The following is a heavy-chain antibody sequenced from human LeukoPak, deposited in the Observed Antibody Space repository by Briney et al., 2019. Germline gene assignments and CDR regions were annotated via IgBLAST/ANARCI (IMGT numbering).Heavy chain of an antibody. Sequence: PGGSLRLSCAASGFTFSSYGMHWVRQAPGKGLEWVAVIWYDGSNKYYADSVKGRFTISRDNSKNTLYLQMNSLRAEDTAVYYCVRDLFGFGEFGQNFYYYGMDVWGKGTTVTVSS. D-gene: IGHD3-10*01. CDR2: IWYDGSNK. J-gene: IGHJ6*04. CDR3: VRDLFGFGEFGQNFYYYGMDV. CDR1: GFTFSSYG. V-gene: IGHV3-33*01.